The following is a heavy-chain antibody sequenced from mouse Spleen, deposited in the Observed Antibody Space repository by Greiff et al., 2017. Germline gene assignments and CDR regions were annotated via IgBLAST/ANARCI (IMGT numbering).Heavy chain of an antibody. D-gene: IGHD2-14*01. V-gene: IGHV1-9*01. Sequence: VQGVESGAELMKPGASVKISCKATGYTFSSYWIEWVKQRPGHGLEWIGEILPGSGSTNYNEKFKGKATFTADTSSNTAYMQLSSLTSEDSAVYYCARGSYRYDVAWFAYWGQGTLVTVSA. CDR2: ILPGSGST. CDR1: GYTFSSYW. CDR3: ARGSYRYDVAWFAY. J-gene: IGHJ3*01.